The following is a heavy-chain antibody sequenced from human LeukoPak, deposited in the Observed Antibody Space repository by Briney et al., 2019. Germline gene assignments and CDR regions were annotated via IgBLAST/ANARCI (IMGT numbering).Heavy chain of an antibody. CDR3: AKDFGSSSGYWDDAFDI. Sequence: GRSLRLSCAASGFTFSSYGMHWVRQAPGKGLEWVAVISYDGSNKYYADSVKGRFTISRDNSKNTLYLQMNSLRAEDTAVYYCAKDFGSSSGYWDDAFDIWGQGTMVTVSS. J-gene: IGHJ3*02. D-gene: IGHD3-22*01. CDR1: GFTFSSYG. CDR2: ISYDGSNK. V-gene: IGHV3-30*18.